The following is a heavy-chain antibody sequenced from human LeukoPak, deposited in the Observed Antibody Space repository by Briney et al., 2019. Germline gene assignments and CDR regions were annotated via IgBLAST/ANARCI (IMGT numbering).Heavy chain of an antibody. V-gene: IGHV1-69*05. CDR2: IIPIFGTA. CDR1: GGTFSSYA. Sequence: SVKVSCKASGGTFSSYAISWVRQAPGQGVEGMGGIIPIFGTANYAQKFQGSVTITTDESTSTAYMELSSLRSEDTAVYYCARCLTGTQLDNWFDPWGQGTLVTVSS. J-gene: IGHJ5*02. D-gene: IGHD1-20*01. CDR3: ARCLTGTQLDNWFDP.